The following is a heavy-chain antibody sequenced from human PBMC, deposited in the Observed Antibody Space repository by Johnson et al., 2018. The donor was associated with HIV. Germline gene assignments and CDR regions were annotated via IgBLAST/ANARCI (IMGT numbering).Heavy chain of an antibody. D-gene: IGHD1-26*01. CDR2: ISYDGSNK. J-gene: IGHJ3*02. V-gene: IGHV3-30*04. CDR3: ARDRTSQRWELLPDDAFDI. Sequence: QMQLVESGGGVVQPGRSLRLSCAASGFTFSSYAMHWVRQAPGKGLEWVAVISYDGSNKYYADSVKGRFTISRYNSKNTLYLQMNSLRAEDTAVYYCARDRTSQRWELLPDDAFDIWGQGTMVTVSS. CDR1: GFTFSSYA.